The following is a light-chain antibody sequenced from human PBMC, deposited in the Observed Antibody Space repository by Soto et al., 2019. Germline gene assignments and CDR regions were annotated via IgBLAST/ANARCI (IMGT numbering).Light chain of an antibody. CDR3: AAWDDSLNGGV. Sequence: QSVLPQPPSASGTPGQRVTISCSGSSSNIGSNTVNWYQQLPGTAPKLLIYSNNQRPSGVPDRFSGSKSGTSASLAISGLQSEDEADYYCAAWDDSLNGGVFGGGTQLTVL. J-gene: IGLJ3*02. CDR2: SNN. V-gene: IGLV1-44*01. CDR1: SSNIGSNT.